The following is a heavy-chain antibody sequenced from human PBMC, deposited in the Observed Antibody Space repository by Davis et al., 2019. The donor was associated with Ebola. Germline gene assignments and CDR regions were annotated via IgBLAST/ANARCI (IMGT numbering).Heavy chain of an antibody. D-gene: IGHD1-7*01. CDR1: GGSFSGID. V-gene: IGHV4-34*01. J-gene: IGHJ6*03. CDR2: INHSGST. Sequence: SETLSLTCAVYGGSFSGIDWSWIRQPPGKGLEWIGQINHSGSTNYNPSLKSRVTLSIDTSKRQVSLKLSSVTAADTAVYYCARGGQETTTILAYYYMDVWGKGTTVTVSS. CDR3: ARGGQETTTILAYYYMDV.